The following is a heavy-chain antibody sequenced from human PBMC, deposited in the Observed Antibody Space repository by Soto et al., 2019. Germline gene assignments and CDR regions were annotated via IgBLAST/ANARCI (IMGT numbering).Heavy chain of an antibody. V-gene: IGHV3-23*01. Sequence: VGLLLLPCTGAWFPCGIYAISCGLQGEGKGLEWVSAISGSGGSTYYADSVKGRFTISRDNSKNTLYLQMNSLRAEDTAVYYCAKDQGSGWYLPLAYRVQGTPVIVSS. J-gene: IGHJ4*02. CDR1: WFPCGIYA. CDR2: ISGSGGST. D-gene: IGHD6-19*01. CDR3: AKDQGSGWYLPLAY.